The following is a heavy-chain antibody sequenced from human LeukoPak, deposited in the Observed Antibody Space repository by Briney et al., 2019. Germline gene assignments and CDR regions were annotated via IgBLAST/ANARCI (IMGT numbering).Heavy chain of an antibody. J-gene: IGHJ3*02. V-gene: IGHV3-23*01. CDR3: ARGSSRSFDI. D-gene: IGHD3-10*01. Sequence: GGSLRLSCEASGFFFSGNAMSWVRQAPGKGLEWVSGIGSDFHTLYTDSVKGRFTISRDNSKNTMYLQMNSLRDEDTTVYYCARGSSRSFDIWGLGTMVTVSS. CDR2: IGSDFHT. CDR1: GFFFSGNA.